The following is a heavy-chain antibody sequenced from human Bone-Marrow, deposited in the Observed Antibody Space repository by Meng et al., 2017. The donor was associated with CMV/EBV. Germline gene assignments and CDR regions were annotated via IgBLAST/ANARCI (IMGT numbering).Heavy chain of an antibody. J-gene: IGHJ4*02. Sequence: GGSFSGDYWSWIRQPPGKGLEWIGEINHSGSTNYNPSLKSRVTISVDTSKNQFSLKLSSVTAADTAVYYCARGYKKYGYGYGTAFDYWGQGTLVTVSS. CDR3: ARGYKKYGYGYGTAFDY. V-gene: IGHV4-34*01. CDR1: GGSFSGDY. CDR2: INHSGST. D-gene: IGHD5-18*01.